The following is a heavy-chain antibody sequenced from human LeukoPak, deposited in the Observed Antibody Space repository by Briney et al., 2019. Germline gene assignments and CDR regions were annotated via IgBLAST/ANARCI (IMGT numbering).Heavy chain of an antibody. CDR3: ARRWDAFDI. Sequence: GGSLRLSCAASGFSFSSYSMNWVRQAPGKGLEWVSSIVGSSSTIYYADSVKGRFTISRDNAKNSLYLQMNSLRAEDTAVYYCARRWDAFDIWGQGTMVTVSS. D-gene: IGHD2-15*01. CDR2: IVGSSSTI. V-gene: IGHV3-48*01. CDR1: GFSFSSYS. J-gene: IGHJ3*02.